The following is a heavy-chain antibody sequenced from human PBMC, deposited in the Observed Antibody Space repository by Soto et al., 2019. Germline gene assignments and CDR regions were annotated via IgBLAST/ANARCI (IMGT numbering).Heavy chain of an antibody. J-gene: IGHJ4*02. Sequence: VAAVKVYCNASGYTFTSSAIIWVRQAPGQGLEWMGWISAYNGSTNYAQKLQGRVTMATDTPTSTAYMELRSLRSDDTAVYYCARDAPPADYWGQGTLVTVSS. CDR2: ISAYNGST. CDR3: ARDAPPADY. V-gene: IGHV1-18*01. CDR1: GYTFTSSA.